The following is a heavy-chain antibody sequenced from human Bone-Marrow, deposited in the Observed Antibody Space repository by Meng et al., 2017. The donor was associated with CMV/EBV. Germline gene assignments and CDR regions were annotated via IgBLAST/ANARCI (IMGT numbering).Heavy chain of an antibody. J-gene: IGHJ6*02. D-gene: IGHD6-13*01. CDR2: IRYDGSNK. CDR1: GFTFSSYG. CDR3: AKDKGYSSSWYSGEGMDV. Sequence: GESLKISCAASGFTFSSYGMHWVRQAPGKGLEWVVFIRYDGSNKYYADSVKGRFTISRDNSKNTLYLQMNSLRAEDTAVYYCAKDKGYSSSWYSGEGMDVWGQGTTVTASS. V-gene: IGHV3-30*02.